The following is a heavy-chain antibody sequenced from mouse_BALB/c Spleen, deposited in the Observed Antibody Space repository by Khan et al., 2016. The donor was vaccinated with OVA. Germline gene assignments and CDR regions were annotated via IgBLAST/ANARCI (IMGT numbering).Heavy chain of an antibody. CDR1: GYSFTSYY. CDR3: ARHGFVAWFTY. V-gene: IGHV1S135*01. CDR2: IDPFSGGT. Sequence: VQLQQSGPELMKPGASVKISCKASGYSFTSYYIHWMMQSHGKSLEWIGYIDPFSGGTTYNQKFKGQATLTVDKSSSTAYILLSNLTSEDSAVYYCARHGFVAWFTYGGQGTLVTVSA. D-gene: IGHD2-2*01. J-gene: IGHJ3*01.